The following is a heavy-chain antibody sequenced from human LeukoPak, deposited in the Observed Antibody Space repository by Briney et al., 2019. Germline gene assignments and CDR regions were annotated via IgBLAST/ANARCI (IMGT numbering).Heavy chain of an antibody. CDR2: IYTSGST. CDR1: GGSISSGSYY. Sequence: SQTLSLTCTVSGGSISSGSYYWNWIRQPAGKGLEWIGRIYTSGSTNYNPSLKSRVTISVDTSKNQFSLKLSSVIAADTAVYYCARGYGALDYWGQGTLVTVSS. J-gene: IGHJ4*02. V-gene: IGHV4-61*02. D-gene: IGHD4-17*01. CDR3: ARGYGALDY.